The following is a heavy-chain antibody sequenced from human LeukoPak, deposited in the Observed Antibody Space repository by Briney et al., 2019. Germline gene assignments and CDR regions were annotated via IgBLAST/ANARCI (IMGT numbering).Heavy chain of an antibody. CDR3: ARAPLPITMIVD. D-gene: IGHD3-22*01. CDR2: INHSGST. J-gene: IGHJ4*02. CDR1: GGSFSGYY. V-gene: IGHV4-34*01. Sequence: SETLSLTCAVYGGSFSGYYWSWIRQPPGKGLEWIGEINHSGSTNYNPSLKSRVTISVDTSKNQFSLKLSSVTAADTAVYYCARAPLPITMIVDWGQGTLVTVSS.